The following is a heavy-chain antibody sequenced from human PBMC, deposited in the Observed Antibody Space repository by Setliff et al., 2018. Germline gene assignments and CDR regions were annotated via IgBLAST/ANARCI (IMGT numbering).Heavy chain of an antibody. Sequence: SVKVSCKASGGTFSSYAISWVRQAPGQGLEWMGGIIPIFGTANYAQKFQGRVTITADESTSTAYMELSSLRSEDTAVYYCARDLVDPDYGDYLSFYYYGMDVWGQGTTVTVS. CDR3: ARDLVDPDYGDYLSFYYYGMDV. V-gene: IGHV1-69*13. D-gene: IGHD4-17*01. J-gene: IGHJ6*02. CDR1: GGTFSSYA. CDR2: IIPIFGTA.